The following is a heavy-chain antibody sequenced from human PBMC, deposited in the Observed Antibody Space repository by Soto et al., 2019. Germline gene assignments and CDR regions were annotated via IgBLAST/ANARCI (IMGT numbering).Heavy chain of an antibody. CDR3: AKGSRRIFGVVILDSEFDY. Sequence: PGGSLRLSCAASGFTFSSYAMSWVRQAPGKGLEWVSAISGSGGSTYYADSVKGRFTISRDNSKNTLYLQMNSLRAEDTAVYYCAKGSRRIFGVVILDSEFDYWGQGTLVTVSS. J-gene: IGHJ4*02. D-gene: IGHD3-3*01. V-gene: IGHV3-23*01. CDR2: ISGSGGST. CDR1: GFTFSSYA.